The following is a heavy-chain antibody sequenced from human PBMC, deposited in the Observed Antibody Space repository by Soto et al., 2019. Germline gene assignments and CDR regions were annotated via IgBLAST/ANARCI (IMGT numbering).Heavy chain of an antibody. D-gene: IGHD7-27*01. Sequence: GGSLRLSCAASGFTFSSYTMNWVRQAPGKGLEWVSSITSGSGYIFYADSVKGRFTISRDNAKNSPYLQMDTLRAEDTALYYCARVAGEHRDYWGQGTLVTVSS. CDR3: ARVAGEHRDY. CDR2: ITSGSGYI. CDR1: GFTFSSYT. V-gene: IGHV3-21*01. J-gene: IGHJ4*02.